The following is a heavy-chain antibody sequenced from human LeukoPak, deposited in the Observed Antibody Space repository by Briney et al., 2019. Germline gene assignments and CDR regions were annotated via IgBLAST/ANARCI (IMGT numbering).Heavy chain of an antibody. CDR2: IKQDGSEK. V-gene: IGHV3-7*03. D-gene: IGHD1-20*01. CDR3: IRPLRYNWNDVLDY. J-gene: IGHJ4*02. Sequence: GRSLRLSCAASGFTFSSYWMSWVRQAPGKGLEWVANIKQDGSEKYYVDSVKGRFTISRDNAKNSLYLQMNSLKTEDTAVYYCIRPLRYNWNDVLDYWGQGTLVTVSS. CDR1: GFTFSSYW.